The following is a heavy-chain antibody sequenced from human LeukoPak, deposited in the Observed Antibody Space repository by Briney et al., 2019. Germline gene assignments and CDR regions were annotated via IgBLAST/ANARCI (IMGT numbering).Heavy chain of an antibody. J-gene: IGHJ4*02. CDR3: ASPNSMAGTHYFHY. D-gene: IGHD6-19*01. CDR2: ISYDGTDK. CDR1: GFTFRNYG. Sequence: PGGSLRLSCTASGFTFRNYGMNWVRQPPGKGLEWVAVISYDGTDKYYADSVKGRFTISRDNSKSTLYLQMDSLRAEDTAVYYCASPNSMAGTHYFHYWGQGTLVTVSS. V-gene: IGHV3-30*03.